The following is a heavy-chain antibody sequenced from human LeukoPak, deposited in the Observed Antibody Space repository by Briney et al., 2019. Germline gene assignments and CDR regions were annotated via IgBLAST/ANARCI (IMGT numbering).Heavy chain of an antibody. Sequence: SETLSLTCTVSGGSLSSYYWSWIRQPAGKGLEWIGRIYTSGSTNYNPSLKSRVTMSVDTSKNQFSLKLSSVTAADTAVYYCARGAPPRLVSHYYGSGSYYTPDDAFDIWGQGTMVTVSS. CDR3: ARGAPPRLVSHYYGSGSYYTPDDAFDI. CDR1: GGSLSSYY. D-gene: IGHD3-10*01. V-gene: IGHV4-4*07. J-gene: IGHJ3*02. CDR2: IYTSGST.